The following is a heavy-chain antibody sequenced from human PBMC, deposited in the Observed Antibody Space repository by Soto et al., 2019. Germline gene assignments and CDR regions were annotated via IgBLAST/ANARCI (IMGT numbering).Heavy chain of an antibody. CDR3: ARGRGYSSGWYWFDP. V-gene: IGHV4-34*01. J-gene: IGHJ5*02. CDR2: INHSGST. D-gene: IGHD6-19*01. CDR1: GGSFSGYY. Sequence: PSETLSLTCAVYGGSFSGYYWSWIRQPPGKGLEWIGEINHSGSTNYNPSLKSRVTISVDTSKNQFSLKLSSVTAADTAVYYCARGRGYSSGWYWFDPWGQGTLVTV.